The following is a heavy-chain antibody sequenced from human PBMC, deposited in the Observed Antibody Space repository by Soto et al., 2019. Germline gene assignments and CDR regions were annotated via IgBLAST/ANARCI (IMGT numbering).Heavy chain of an antibody. CDR3: ARGVKYGAYSRWFDP. Sequence: QVQLVQSGAEVKKPGASVKVSCKAPGYTFTSYDINWVRQATGQGLEYLGWMNPNSGNTGYVQKFQGRVTMTWDSSITTAYMELSSLRSEDTAVYFCARGVKYGAYSRWFDPWGQGTLVTVSS. D-gene: IGHD4-17*01. CDR1: GYTFTSYD. J-gene: IGHJ5*02. CDR2: MNPNSGNT. V-gene: IGHV1-8*01.